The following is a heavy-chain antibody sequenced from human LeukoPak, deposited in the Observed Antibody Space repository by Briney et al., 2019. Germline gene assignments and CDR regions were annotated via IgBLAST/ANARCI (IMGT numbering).Heavy chain of an antibody. V-gene: IGHV3-23*01. CDR2: ISGSGGST. Sequence: GGSLRLSCAASGFTFSSYAMSWVRQAPGKGLEWVSGISGSGGSTYYADSVTGRFTISRDNSKTTMYLELNSLRAEDTAVYFCARDSRVTAEGPGADYWGQGTLVTVSS. D-gene: IGHD7-27*01. CDR1: GFTFSSYA. CDR3: ARDSRVTAEGPGADY. J-gene: IGHJ4*02.